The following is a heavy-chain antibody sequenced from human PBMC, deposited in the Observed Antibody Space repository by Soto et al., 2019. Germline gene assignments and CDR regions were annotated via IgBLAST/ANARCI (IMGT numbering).Heavy chain of an antibody. D-gene: IGHD2-2*02. CDR1: GDSISSYY. CDR2: LYYGRSA. J-gene: IGHJ4*02. V-gene: IGHV4-59*01. CDR3: ARGGDYTTTWQNQRPFDY. Sequence: SETLSLTCAVSGDSISSYYCMWIRQPPGKGLESIGYLYYGRSANYNPSLKSRVTLSVDTSTNQCSLTLSSMAAADTAVYYCARGGDYTTTWQNQRPFDYWGQGTLVTVSS.